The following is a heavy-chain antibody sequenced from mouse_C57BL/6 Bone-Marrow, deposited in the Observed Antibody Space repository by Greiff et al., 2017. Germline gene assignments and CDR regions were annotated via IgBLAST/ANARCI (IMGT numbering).Heavy chain of an antibody. CDR1: GYIFTEYT. V-gene: IGHV1-62-2*01. CDR3: ERRERYYVYEGYFDY. J-gene: IGHJ2*01. D-gene: IGHD2-2*01. Sequence: VQLQQSGAELVKPGASVKLSCKASGYIFTEYTIHWVKQRSGQGLEWIGWIYPGSGSIKYNERFKDKATLTADKSSNTVYMELSRLTSEDSAVYFCERRERYYVYEGYFDYWGQGTALTVSS. CDR2: IYPGSGSI.